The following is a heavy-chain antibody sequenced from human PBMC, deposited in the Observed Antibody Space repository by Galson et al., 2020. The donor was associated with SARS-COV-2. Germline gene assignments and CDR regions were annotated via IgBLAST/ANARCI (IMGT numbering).Heavy chain of an antibody. D-gene: IGHD5-12*01. CDR1: GFTFSSYG. CDR2: ISYDGSNK. J-gene: IGHJ4*02. V-gene: IGHV3-30*03. Sequence: GGSLRLSCAASGFTFSSYGMHWVRQAPGKGLEWVAVISYDGSNKYYADSVKGRFTISRDNSKNTLYLQMNSLRAEDTAVYYCARELGGYAFDYWGQGTLVTVSS. CDR3: ARELGGYAFDY.